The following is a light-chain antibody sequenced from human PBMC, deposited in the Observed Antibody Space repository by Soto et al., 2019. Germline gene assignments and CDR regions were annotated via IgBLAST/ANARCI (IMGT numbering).Light chain of an antibody. CDR1: QDIAGY. CDR2: GAS. Sequence: RQDIAGYLAWYQHKPGRTPELLIHGASRLQSGVPARFSGSGSGTDFTLSINSLQPEDVATYDCQQAECLPIPFGQVGLLEVK. CDR3: QQAECLPIP. V-gene: IGKV1D-12*01. J-gene: IGKJ5*01.